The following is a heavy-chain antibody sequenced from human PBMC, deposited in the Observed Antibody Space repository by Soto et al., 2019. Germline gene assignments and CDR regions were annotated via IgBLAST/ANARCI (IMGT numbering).Heavy chain of an antibody. CDR1: GFIFSNYC. V-gene: IGHV3-23*01. CDR2: IGRYGNT. J-gene: IGHJ4*02. D-gene: IGHD3-10*01. CDR3: AKRGLGTRDFDS. Sequence: GGSLRLSCAASGFIFSNYCMSWVRQAPGRGLEWVSHIGRYGNTYYADSVKGRFTISRDNSKNTLYLQMNSLRAEDTAVYYCAKRGLGTRDFDSWGQGTLATVSS.